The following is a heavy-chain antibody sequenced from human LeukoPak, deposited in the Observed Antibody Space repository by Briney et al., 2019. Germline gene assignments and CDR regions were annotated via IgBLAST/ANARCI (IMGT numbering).Heavy chain of an antibody. CDR3: ARVKVMTIFGVVIPLNYGMDV. J-gene: IGHJ6*02. Sequence: GGSVKVSCKASGYTFTSYDINWVRQATGQGLEWMGWMNPNSGNTGYAQKFQGRVTMTRNTSISTAYMELSSLRSEDTAVYYCARVKVMTIFGVVIPLNYGMDVWGQGTTVTVSS. CDR1: GYTFTSYD. V-gene: IGHV1-8*01. CDR2: MNPNSGNT. D-gene: IGHD3-3*01.